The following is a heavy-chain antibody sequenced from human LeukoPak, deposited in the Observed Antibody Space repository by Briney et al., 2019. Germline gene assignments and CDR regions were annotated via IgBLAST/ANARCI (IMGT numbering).Heavy chain of an antibody. D-gene: IGHD6-19*01. Sequence: GGSLRLSCAASGFTFSSYWMHWVRQAPGKGMVWVSRINSDGSSTNYADSVKGRFTISRDNAKNTLYLQINSLRAEDTAVYYCASPIAVAGPYYFDYWGQGTLVTVSS. CDR2: INSDGSST. V-gene: IGHV3-74*01. CDR1: GFTFSSYW. CDR3: ASPIAVAGPYYFDY. J-gene: IGHJ4*02.